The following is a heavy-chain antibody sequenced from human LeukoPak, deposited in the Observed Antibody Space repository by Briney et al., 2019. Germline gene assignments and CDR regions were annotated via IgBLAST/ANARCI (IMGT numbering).Heavy chain of an antibody. V-gene: IGHV5-10-1*01. D-gene: IGHD6-19*01. J-gene: IGHJ4*02. CDR2: IDPSDSYT. Sequence: GESLKISCQGSGYSFTSYWISWVRQMPGKGLEWMGRIDPSDSYTNYTPSFQGHVTISADKSISTAYLQWSSLKASDTAMYYCARHPITVAGSDFDYWGQGTLVTVSS. CDR1: GYSFTSYW. CDR3: ARHPITVAGSDFDY.